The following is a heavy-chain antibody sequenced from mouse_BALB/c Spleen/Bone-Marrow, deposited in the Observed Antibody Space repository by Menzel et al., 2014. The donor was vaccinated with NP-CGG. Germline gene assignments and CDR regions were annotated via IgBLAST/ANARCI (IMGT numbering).Heavy chain of an antibody. V-gene: IGHV1-14*01. J-gene: IGHJ3*01. Sequence: EVQLQQSGPELVKPEASVKTSCKASGYTFTSYVMHWVKQKPGQGLEWIGYINPYNDGTKYNEKFKGKATLTSDKSSSTAYMELSSLTSEDSAVYYCASPYYRYDGFAYWGQGTLVTVSA. CDR1: GYTFTSYV. CDR2: INPYNDGT. D-gene: IGHD2-14*01. CDR3: ASPYYRYDGFAY.